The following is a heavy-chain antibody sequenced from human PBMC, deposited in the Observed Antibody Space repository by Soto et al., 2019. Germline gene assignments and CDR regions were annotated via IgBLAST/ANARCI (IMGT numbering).Heavy chain of an antibody. Sequence: GGSLRLSCAASGFTFSSYGMHWVRQAPGKGLEWVAVISYDGSNKYYADSVKGRFTISRDNSKNTLYLQMNSLRAEDTAVYYCAKVAYGGEFDYWGQGTLVTVSS. CDR3: AKVAYGGEFDY. J-gene: IGHJ4*02. D-gene: IGHD2-21*01. CDR2: ISYDGSNK. CDR1: GFTFSSYG. V-gene: IGHV3-30*18.